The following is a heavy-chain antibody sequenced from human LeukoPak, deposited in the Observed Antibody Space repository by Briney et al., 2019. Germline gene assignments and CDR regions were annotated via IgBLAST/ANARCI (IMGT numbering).Heavy chain of an antibody. D-gene: IGHD3-22*01. Sequence: ASVKVSCKASGYTFTGYYMHWVRQAPGQGLEWMGWINPNSGGTNYAQKFQGRVTMTRDTSISTTYMELSRLRSDDTAVYYCARVVPRDYSDSSGEPRSWFDPWGQGTLVTVSS. CDR2: INPNSGGT. CDR1: GYTFTGYY. V-gene: IGHV1-2*02. J-gene: IGHJ5*02. CDR3: ARVVPRDYSDSSGEPRSWFDP.